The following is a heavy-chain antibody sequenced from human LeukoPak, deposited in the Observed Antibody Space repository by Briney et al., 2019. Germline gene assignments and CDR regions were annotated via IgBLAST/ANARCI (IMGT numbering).Heavy chain of an antibody. CDR2: IYYSGST. J-gene: IGHJ4*02. CDR1: GGSMSSYY. D-gene: IGHD1-7*01. V-gene: IGHV4-59*01. CDR3: ARKWNYGTPQYYFDY. Sequence: KPSETLSLTCTVYGGSMSSYYWRWIRQPPGKGLEWMGYIYYSGSTKYNPSLKSRVTISVDTSKNQFSLKLSSVTAADTAVYYCARKWNYGTPQYYFDYWGQGTLVTVSS.